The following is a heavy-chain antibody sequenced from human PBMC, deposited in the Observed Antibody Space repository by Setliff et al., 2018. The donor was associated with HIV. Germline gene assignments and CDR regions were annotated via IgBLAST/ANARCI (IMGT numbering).Heavy chain of an antibody. CDR2: INTAGNPT. D-gene: IGHD6-19*01. Sequence: GASVKVSCKSSGYTFTSDYIHWVRQAPGQGLEWMGIINTAGNPTSYAQKFQGRLTMTRDTSTNTVYMELSSLRSEDTAVYYCAKEIPGPAINSGRIKNGFDPWGEGTLVPVSS. CDR3: AKEIPGPAINSGRIKNGFDP. CDR1: GYTFTSDY. V-gene: IGHV1-46*01. J-gene: IGHJ5*02.